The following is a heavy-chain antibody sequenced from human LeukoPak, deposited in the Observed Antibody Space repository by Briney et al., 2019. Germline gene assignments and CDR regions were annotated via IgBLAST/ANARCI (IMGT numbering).Heavy chain of an antibody. CDR1: GFTFSSYW. V-gene: IGHV3-74*01. CDR3: ARSPVLRFLEWQDMDV. D-gene: IGHD3-3*01. CDR2: INSDGSST. Sequence: GGSLRLSCAASGFTFSSYWMHWVRQAPGKGLVWVSRINSDGSSTSYADSVKGRFTISRDNAKNTLYLQMNSLRAEDTAVYYCARSPVLRFLEWQDMDVWGKGTTVTVSS. J-gene: IGHJ6*03.